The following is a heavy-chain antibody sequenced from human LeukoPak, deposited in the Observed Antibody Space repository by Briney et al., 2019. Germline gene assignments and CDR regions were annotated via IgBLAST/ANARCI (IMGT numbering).Heavy chain of an antibody. J-gene: IGHJ4*02. Sequence: ASVKVSCKASGGTFSSYAISWVRQAPGQGLEWMGGIIPIFGTANYAQKFQGRVTITTDESTSTAYMELSSLRSDDTAVYYCARGSRSPPDYWGQGTLVTVSS. V-gene: IGHV1-69*05. CDR3: ARGSRSPPDY. CDR1: GGTFSSYA. CDR2: IIPIFGTA.